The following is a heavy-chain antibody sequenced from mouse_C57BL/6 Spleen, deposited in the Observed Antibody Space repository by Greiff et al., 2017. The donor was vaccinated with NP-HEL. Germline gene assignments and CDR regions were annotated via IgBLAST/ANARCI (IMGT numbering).Heavy chain of an antibody. CDR1: GFSLTSYG. CDR3: AKLGRGHGLAY. D-gene: IGHD4-1*01. CDR2: IWGGGST. J-gene: IGHJ3*01. V-gene: IGHV2-9*01. Sequence: QVQLKESGPGLVAPSQSLSITCTVSGFSLTSYGVDWVRQPPGKGLEWMGVIWGGGSTNYNYALMSSLSISTDNSKSQVCLKMNSLQTEDTAMYDCAKLGRGHGLAYWGQGTLVTVSS.